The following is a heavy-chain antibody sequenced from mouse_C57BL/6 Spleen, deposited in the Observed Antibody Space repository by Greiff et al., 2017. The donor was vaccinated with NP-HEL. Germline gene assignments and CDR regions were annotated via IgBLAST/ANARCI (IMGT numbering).Heavy chain of an antibody. D-gene: IGHD1-1*01. CDR2: ISNGGGST. J-gene: IGHJ2*01. V-gene: IGHV5-12*01. CDR3: ARGDYYGSSYELDY. CDR1: GFTFSDYY. Sequence: EVKVVESGGGLVQPGGSLKLSCAASGFTFSDYYMYWVRQTPEKRLEWVAYISNGGGSTYYPDTVKGRFTISRDNAKNTLYLQRGRLKAEDTAMYYCARGDYYGSSYELDYWGQGTTLTVSS.